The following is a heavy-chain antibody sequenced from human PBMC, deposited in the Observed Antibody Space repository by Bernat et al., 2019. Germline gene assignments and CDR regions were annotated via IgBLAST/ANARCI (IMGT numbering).Heavy chain of an antibody. CDR2: IYYSGST. Sequence: QVQLQESGPGLVKPSETLSLTCTVSGGSVSSGSYYWSWIRQPPGKGLEWIGYIYYSGSTNYNPSLKSRVTISVDTSKNQFSLKLGAGTAADTAVDYCGRGGANPFSWFDPWGQGTLVTVSS. CDR3: GRGGANPFSWFDP. D-gene: IGHD1-26*01. CDR1: GGSVSSGSYY. J-gene: IGHJ5*02. V-gene: IGHV4-61*01.